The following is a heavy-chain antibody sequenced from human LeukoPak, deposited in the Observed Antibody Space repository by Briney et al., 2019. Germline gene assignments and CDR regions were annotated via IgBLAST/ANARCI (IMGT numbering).Heavy chain of an antibody. J-gene: IGHJ1*01. CDR2: INHSGST. Sequence: SETLSLTCAVSGGSFSGYYWSWIRQPPGKGLEWIGEINHSGSTNYNPSLKSRVTISVETSKNQFSLKLSSATAADTAVYYCARWAYDSSGYLFQHWGQGTLVTVSS. V-gene: IGHV4-34*01. D-gene: IGHD3-22*01. CDR1: GGSFSGYY. CDR3: ARWAYDSSGYLFQH.